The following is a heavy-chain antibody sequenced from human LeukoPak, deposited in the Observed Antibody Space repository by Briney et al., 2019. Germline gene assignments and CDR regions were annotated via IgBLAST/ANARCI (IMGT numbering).Heavy chain of an antibody. J-gene: IGHJ6*02. CDR2: IYYSGST. Sequence: SQTLSLTCTVSGGSISSGGYYWSWIRQPPGKGLEWSGYIYYSGSTYYNPSLKSRVTISVDTSKNQFSLKLSSVTAADTAVYYCARGNYGGNSAVSYGMDVWGQGTTVTVSS. V-gene: IGHV4-31*03. CDR3: ARGNYGGNSAVSYGMDV. D-gene: IGHD4-23*01. CDR1: GGSISSGGYY.